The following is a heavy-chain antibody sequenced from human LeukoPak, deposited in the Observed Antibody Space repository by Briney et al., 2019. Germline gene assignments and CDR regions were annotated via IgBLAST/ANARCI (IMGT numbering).Heavy chain of an antibody. V-gene: IGHV3-33*01. CDR1: GFTFSSYG. Sequence: QPGGSLRLSCAASGFTFSSYGMHWVRQAPGKGLEWVAVIWYDGSNKYYADSVKGRFTISRDNSKNTLYLQMNSLRAEDTAVYYCAREDRGIAPFDYWGQGTLVTVSS. CDR3: AREDRGIAPFDY. J-gene: IGHJ4*02. D-gene: IGHD6-13*01. CDR2: IWYDGSNK.